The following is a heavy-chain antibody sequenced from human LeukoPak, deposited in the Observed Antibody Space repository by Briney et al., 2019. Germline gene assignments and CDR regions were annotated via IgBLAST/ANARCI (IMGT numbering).Heavy chain of an antibody. CDR1: EYTLTELS. CDR3: ATDLAHCSSTSCYFYY. J-gene: IGHJ4*02. V-gene: IGHV1-24*01. Sequence: ASVKVSCKVSEYTLTELSMHWVRQAPGKGLEWMGGFDPEDGETIYAQKFQGRVTMTEDTSTDTAYMELSSLRSEDTAVYYCATDLAHCSSTSCYFYYWGQGTLVTVSS. CDR2: FDPEDGET. D-gene: IGHD2-2*01.